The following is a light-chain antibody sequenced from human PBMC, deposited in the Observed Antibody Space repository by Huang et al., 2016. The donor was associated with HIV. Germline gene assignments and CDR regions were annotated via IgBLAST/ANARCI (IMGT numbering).Light chain of an antibody. J-gene: IGKJ5*01. CDR3: QQYDNWPLT. Sequence: EIVMTQSPATLSVAPGERVTLSCRASHSVSSNLAWYQQKPGQAPRLLIHGASTRATGIPARFSGSGSGTEFTLAISSLQSEDSGVYFCQQYDNWPLTFGQGTRLEIK. V-gene: IGKV3-15*01. CDR1: HSVSSN. CDR2: GAS.